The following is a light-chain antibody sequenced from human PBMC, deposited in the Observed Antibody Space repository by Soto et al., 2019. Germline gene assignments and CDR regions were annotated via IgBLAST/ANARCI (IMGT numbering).Light chain of an antibody. CDR1: SSDVGSYSH. Sequence: HSALTQPASVSGSPGQAITISCSGTSSDVGSYSHVAWYQHFPGKTPKLIIYEVTYRPSGVSHRFSGSEPGNTASLTISGLQAEDEADYYCCSSAPSRTVFFGTGTKVTVL. J-gene: IGLJ1*01. CDR2: EVT. V-gene: IGLV2-23*02. CDR3: CSSAPSRTVF.